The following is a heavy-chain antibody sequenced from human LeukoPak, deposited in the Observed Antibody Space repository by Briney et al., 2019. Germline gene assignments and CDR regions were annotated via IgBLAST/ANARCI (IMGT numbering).Heavy chain of an antibody. Sequence: PGGSLRLSCAASGFTFSSYSMNWVRQAPGKGLEWVSSISSSISYIYYADSVKGRFTITRDHAKTSLYLQMKSLRAEDTAVYYCARDLIAVAGTTVDAFDIWGQGTMVTVSS. CDR2: ISSSISYI. J-gene: IGHJ3*02. V-gene: IGHV3-21*01. D-gene: IGHD6-19*01. CDR3: ARDLIAVAGTTVDAFDI. CDR1: GFTFSSYS.